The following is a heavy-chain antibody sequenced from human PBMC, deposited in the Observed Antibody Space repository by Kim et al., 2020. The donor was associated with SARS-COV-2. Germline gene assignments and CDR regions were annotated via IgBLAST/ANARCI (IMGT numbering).Heavy chain of an antibody. CDR2: K. D-gene: IGHD3-10*01. Sequence: KSYSECVKGRFTLSRANSKDLLSLQMNSLRVEDTAVYYCGDYHGAGSHFTDWGQGTLVTVSS. CDR3: GDYHGAGSHFTD. J-gene: IGHJ4*02. V-gene: IGHV3-33*01.